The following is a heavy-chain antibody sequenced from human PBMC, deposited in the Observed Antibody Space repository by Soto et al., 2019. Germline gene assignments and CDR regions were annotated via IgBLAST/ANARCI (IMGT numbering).Heavy chain of an antibody. J-gene: IGHJ4*02. Sequence: QVQLVQSGAEVKKPEASVKLSCKASGFTFTNYPFHWVRQAPGQRLEWMGWVNGGNGQTKYSQKFQGRVTITRDTSASTAYMELSSLRSEDTAVYYCSIQSGGVVYWGQGTLVTVSS. V-gene: IGHV1-3*01. CDR1: GFTFTNYP. D-gene: IGHD5-12*01. CDR3: SIQSGGVVY. CDR2: VNGGNGQT.